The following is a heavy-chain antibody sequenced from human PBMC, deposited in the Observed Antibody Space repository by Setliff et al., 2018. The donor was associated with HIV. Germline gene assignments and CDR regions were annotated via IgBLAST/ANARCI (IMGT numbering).Heavy chain of an antibody. V-gene: IGHV1-3*01. J-gene: IGHJ3*02. CDR1: GYTFTSYA. CDR3: ARGGALLGYYYGSGSYPPDAFDI. Sequence: GASVKVSCKASGYTFTSYAMHWVRQAPGQRLEWMGWINAGNGNTKYSQKFQGRVTITRDTSASTAYMELSSLRSEDTAVYYCARGGALLGYYYGSGSYPPDAFDIWGQGIMVTVSS. CDR2: INAGNGNT. D-gene: IGHD3-10*01.